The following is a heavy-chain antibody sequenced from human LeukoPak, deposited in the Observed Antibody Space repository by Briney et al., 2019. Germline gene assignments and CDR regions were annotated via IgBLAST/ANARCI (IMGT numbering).Heavy chain of an antibody. CDR2: IYYSGST. D-gene: IGHD6-19*01. Sequence: PSETLSLTCTVSGGSISADASYWAWIRQPPGKGLEWIGSIYYSGSTYYSSSLKSRVTLSVDTSKNQFSLKMSSVTAADTAVFYCARLFSRGWEYHFGLDVWGQGTTVTVS. J-gene: IGHJ6*02. V-gene: IGHV4-39*01. CDR1: GGSISADASY. CDR3: ARLFSRGWEYHFGLDV.